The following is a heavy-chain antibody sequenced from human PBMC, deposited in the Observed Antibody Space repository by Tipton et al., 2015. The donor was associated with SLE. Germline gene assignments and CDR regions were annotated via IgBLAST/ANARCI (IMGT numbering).Heavy chain of an antibody. V-gene: IGHV3-33*06. Sequence: RSLRLSCAASGFTFSSYGMHWVRQAPGKGLEWVAVIWYDGSNKYYADSVKGRFTISRDNSKNTLYLQMNSLRAEDTAVYYCAKSPLYCSGGSCLDYWGQGTLVTVSS. CDR2: IWYDGSNK. CDR1: GFTFSSYG. J-gene: IGHJ4*02. CDR3: AKSPLYCSGGSCLDY. D-gene: IGHD2-15*01.